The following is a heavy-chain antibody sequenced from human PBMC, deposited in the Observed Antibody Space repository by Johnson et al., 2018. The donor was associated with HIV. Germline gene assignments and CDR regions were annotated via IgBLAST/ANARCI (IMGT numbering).Heavy chain of an antibody. D-gene: IGHD3-10*01. CDR3: ARDASYYGSANDAFDI. CDR1: GFTFSSYW. V-gene: IGHV3-30*03. CDR2: ISYDGSNK. Sequence: QVQLVESGGGLVQPGGSLRLSCAVSGFTFSSYWMHWVRQAPGKGLEWVAVISYDGSNKYYADSVKGRFTISRDNSKNTLYLQMNSLRAEDTAVYYCARDASYYGSANDAFDIWGQGTMVTVSS. J-gene: IGHJ3*02.